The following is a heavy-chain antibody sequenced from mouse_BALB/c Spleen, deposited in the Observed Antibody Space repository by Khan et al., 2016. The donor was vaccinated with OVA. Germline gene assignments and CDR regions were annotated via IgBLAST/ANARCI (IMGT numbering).Heavy chain of an antibody. CDR2: IRLKSNIYAT. J-gene: IGHJ1*01. V-gene: IGHV6-6*02. Sequence: EVKLEESGGGLVQPGGSMKLSCVASGFTFSNYWMNWVRQSPEKGFEWVAEIRLKSNIYATHYAESVRGRFTISRDDSRSSVYLQMNNLGAEDTGIYYGARGLDWYFDVWGAGTTVTVSS. CDR1: GFTFSNYW. CDR3: ARGLDWYFDV.